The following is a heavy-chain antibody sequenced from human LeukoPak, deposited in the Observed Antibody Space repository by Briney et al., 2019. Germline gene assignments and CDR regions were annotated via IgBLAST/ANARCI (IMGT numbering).Heavy chain of an antibody. CDR3: ARASGYTSGWYDDAFDI. J-gene: IGHJ3*02. D-gene: IGHD6-19*01. CDR2: INEGGSST. CDR1: GYPFSSYW. V-gene: IGHV3-74*01. Sequence: PGGSLRLSCAGSGYPFSSYWMHWVRQVPGKGLAWVSRINEGGSSTSYAESVRGRFTISRDNAKNSLYLQMNSLRAEDTAVYYCARASGYTSGWYDDAFDIWGQGTMVTVSS.